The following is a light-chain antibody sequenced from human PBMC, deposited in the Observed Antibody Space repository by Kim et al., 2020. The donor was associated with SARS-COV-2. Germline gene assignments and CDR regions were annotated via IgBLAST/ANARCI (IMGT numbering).Light chain of an antibody. CDR2: GAS. CDR1: QGISTS. J-gene: IGKJ2*03. Sequence: SASVGDRVTSTCRASQGISTSLIWYQQKPGKVPKLLIYGASSLQSGVPSRLSGSGSGTDFTLTINSLQPEDVATYYCQKYDSVPHSFGQGTKKEI. CDR3: QKYDSVPHS. V-gene: IGKV1-27*01.